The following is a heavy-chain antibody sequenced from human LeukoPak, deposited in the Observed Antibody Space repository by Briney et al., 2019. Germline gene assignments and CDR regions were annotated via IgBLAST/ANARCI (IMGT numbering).Heavy chain of an antibody. D-gene: IGHD5-24*01. V-gene: IGHV3-23*01. CDR2: ISGSGGST. CDR3: AKRVQVEGYFDY. J-gene: IGHJ4*02. Sequence: PGGPLRLSCAASGFTFSSYAMSWVRQAPGKGLEWVSAISGSGGSTCYADSVKGRFTISRDNSKNTLYLQMNSLRAEDTAVYYCAKRVQVEGYFDYWGQGTLVTVSS. CDR1: GFTFSSYA.